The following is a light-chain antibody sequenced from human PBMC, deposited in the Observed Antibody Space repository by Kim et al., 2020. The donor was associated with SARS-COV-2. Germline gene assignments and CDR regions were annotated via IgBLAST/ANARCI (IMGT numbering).Light chain of an antibody. V-gene: IGLV1-44*01. CDR2: ANN. CDR1: SSNIGSNT. Sequence: QSVLTQPPSASETPGQRITISCSGSSSNIGSNTVNWYQQLPGTAPKLLIYANNHRPSGVPDRISGSKSGTSASLAISGLQSEDEADYFCAAWDDSLNGWVFGGGTQLTVL. CDR3: AAWDDSLNGWV. J-gene: IGLJ3*02.